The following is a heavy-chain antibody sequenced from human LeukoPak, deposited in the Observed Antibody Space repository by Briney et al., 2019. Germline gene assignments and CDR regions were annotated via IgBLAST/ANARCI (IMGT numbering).Heavy chain of an antibody. J-gene: IGHJ4*02. V-gene: IGHV1-69*06. Sequence: ASVKVPCKASGGTFSSYAISWVRQAPGQGLEWMGGIIPIFGTANYAQKFQGRVTITADKSTSTAYMELSSLRSEDTAVYYCARDYGSGSYFDYWGQGTLVTVSS. CDR2: IIPIFGTA. CDR3: ARDYGSGSYFDY. D-gene: IGHD3-10*01. CDR1: GGTFSSYA.